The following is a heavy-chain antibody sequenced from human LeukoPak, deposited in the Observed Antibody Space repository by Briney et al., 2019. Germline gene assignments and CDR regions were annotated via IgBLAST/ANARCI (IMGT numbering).Heavy chain of an antibody. Sequence: GASVKVSCKASGFRFTSYAINWVRQAPGQGLEWMGWINPNTGNATYAQGFTGRFVISSDTSVSTSSLQISSLQPADTAVYYCARDDFWSGYSNYWGQGTLVAVSS. CDR1: GFRFTSYA. V-gene: IGHV7-4-1*02. CDR3: ARDDFWSGYSNY. CDR2: INPNTGNA. J-gene: IGHJ4*02. D-gene: IGHD3-3*01.